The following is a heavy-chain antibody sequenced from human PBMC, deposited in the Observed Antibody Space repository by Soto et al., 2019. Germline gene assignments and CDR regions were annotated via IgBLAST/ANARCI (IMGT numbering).Heavy chain of an antibody. Sequence: GGSLRLSCAASGFTFSSYGMHWVRQAPGKGLEWVAVITYDGSTKYYADSVKGRFTISRDNSKNTLYLQMNSLRAEDTAVYYCAKDRSLIPLWPPSDGMDVWAQGPTFTVP. CDR1: GFTFSSYG. CDR3: AKDRSLIPLWPPSDGMDV. V-gene: IGHV3-30*18. D-gene: IGHD5-18*01. J-gene: IGHJ6*02. CDR2: ITYDGSTK.